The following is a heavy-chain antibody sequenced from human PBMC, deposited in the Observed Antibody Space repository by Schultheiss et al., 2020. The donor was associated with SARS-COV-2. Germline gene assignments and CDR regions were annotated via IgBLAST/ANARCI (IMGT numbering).Heavy chain of an antibody. J-gene: IGHJ4*02. CDR1: GYTFTNNG. CDR3: ATDLPLLQVRQTHFDF. Sequence: ASVKVSCKTSGYTFTNNGINWVRQAPGQGLEWMGWISTFNGNTNYAQKFQGRVIMTTDTSTSTAYMELRSLRSDDTAVYYCATDLPLLQVRQTHFDFWGQGSLVTVSS. CDR2: ISTFNGNT. V-gene: IGHV1-18*04. D-gene: IGHD4-23*01.